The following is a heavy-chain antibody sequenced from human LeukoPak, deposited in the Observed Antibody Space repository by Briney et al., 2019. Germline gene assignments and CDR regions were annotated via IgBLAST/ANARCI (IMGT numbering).Heavy chain of an antibody. CDR1: GFTFSSYG. CDR3: AKDRYYYGSGSYYNPHYYYGMDV. D-gene: IGHD3-10*01. J-gene: IGHJ6*02. Sequence: GGSLRRSCAASGFTFSSYGMHWVRQAPGKGLEWVAVISYDGSNKYYADSVKGRFTISRDNSKNTLYLQMNSLRAEDTAVYYCAKDRYYYGSGSYYNPHYYYGMDVWGQGTTVTVSS. CDR2: ISYDGSNK. V-gene: IGHV3-30*18.